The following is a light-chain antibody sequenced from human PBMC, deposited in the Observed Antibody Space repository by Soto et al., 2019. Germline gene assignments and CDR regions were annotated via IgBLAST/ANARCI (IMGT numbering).Light chain of an antibody. CDR1: QSVSSY. CDR2: DAS. J-gene: IGKJ4*01. CDR3: QERSNWPLT. Sequence: PGERATLSCRASQSVSSYLAWYQQKPGQAPRLLIYDASNRATGIPARFSGSGSGTDFTLTISSLEPEDFAVYYCQERSNWPLTFGGGTKVDIK. V-gene: IGKV3-11*01.